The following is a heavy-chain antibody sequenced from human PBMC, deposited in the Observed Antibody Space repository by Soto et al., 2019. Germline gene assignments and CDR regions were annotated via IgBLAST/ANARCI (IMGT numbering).Heavy chain of an antibody. CDR3: ASDIVVVPAAEPGGMDV. V-gene: IGHV1-2*02. CDR2: INPNSGGT. J-gene: IGHJ6*02. Sequence: ASVKVSWKASGYGFTGYYMHCVRQAPGQGLEWMGWINPNSGGTNYAQKFQGRVTMTRDTSISTAYMELSRLRSDDTAVYYCASDIVVVPAAEPGGMDVWGQGTTVTVYS. CDR1: GYGFTGYY. D-gene: IGHD2-2*01.